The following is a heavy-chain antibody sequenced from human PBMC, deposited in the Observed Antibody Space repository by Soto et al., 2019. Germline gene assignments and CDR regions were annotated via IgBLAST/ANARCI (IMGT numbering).Heavy chain of an antibody. J-gene: IGHJ5*02. V-gene: IGHV2-5*01. Sequence: SGPTLVNPTQTLTLTCTFSGFSLSTSGVGVGWIRQPPGKALEWLALIYWNDGKRYSPSLKSRLTITKDTSKNQVVLTMTNMDPVDTATYYCAHRLSGNYDFGHWFDPWGQGTLVTVSS. CDR1: GFSLSTSGVG. CDR3: AHRLSGNYDFGHWFDP. CDR2: IYWNDGK. D-gene: IGHD1-7*01.